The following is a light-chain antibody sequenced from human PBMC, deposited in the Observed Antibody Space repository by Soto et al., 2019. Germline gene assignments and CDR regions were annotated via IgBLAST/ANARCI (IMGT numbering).Light chain of an antibody. CDR1: QSVSSN. V-gene: IGKV3-15*01. CDR3: QQYNSLPRT. J-gene: IGKJ2*01. CDR2: GAS. Sequence: EIVMTQSPATLSVSPGERATVSCRASQSVSSNLAWYQQKPGQAPRLLIYGASTRATGIPARFSGSGSGTEFTLTIGSLQSEDFAVYYCQQYNSLPRTFGQGTKLEIK.